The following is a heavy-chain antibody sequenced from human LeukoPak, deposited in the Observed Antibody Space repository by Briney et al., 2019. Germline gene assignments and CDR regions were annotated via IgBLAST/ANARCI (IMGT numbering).Heavy chain of an antibody. CDR3: ARSYDPASYYYYYGMDV. CDR1: GGSISSGGYY. CDR2: IYYSGST. D-gene: IGHD5-12*01. V-gene: IGHV4-31*03. J-gene: IGHJ6*02. Sequence: SETLSLNCTVSGGSISSGGYYWSWIRQHPGKGLEWIGYIYYSGSTYYNPSLKSRVTISVDTSKNQFSLKLSSVTAADTAVYYCARSYDPASYYYYYGMDVWGQGTTVTVSS.